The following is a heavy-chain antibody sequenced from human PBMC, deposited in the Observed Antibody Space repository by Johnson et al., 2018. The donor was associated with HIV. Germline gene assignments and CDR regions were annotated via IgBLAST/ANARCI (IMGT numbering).Heavy chain of an antibody. CDR2: IFSVGDV. CDR3: AKVNRMEQWLAGGGAFDI. Sequence: VQLVESGGGLVQPGGSLRLFCAASGITVGTNYMSWVRQAPGKGLEWVSVIFSVGDVYYADSVTGRFTISRDNYKNTLYLQMNSLRAEDTAEYYCAKVNRMEQWLAGGGAFDIWGQGTMVTVSS. J-gene: IGHJ3*02. D-gene: IGHD6-19*01. V-gene: IGHV3-66*02. CDR1: GITVGTNY.